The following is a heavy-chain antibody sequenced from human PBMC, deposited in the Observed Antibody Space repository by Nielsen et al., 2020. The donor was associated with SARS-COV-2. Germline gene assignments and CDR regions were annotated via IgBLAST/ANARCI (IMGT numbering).Heavy chain of an antibody. CDR2: ISSSSSYI. Sequence: GGSLRLSCAASGFTLSSYSMNWVRQAPGKGLEWVSSISSSSSYIYYADSVKGRFTISRDNAKNSLYLQMNSLRAEDTAVYYCARDYEGRGIYDFWSGKYTHNWFDPWGQGTLVTVSS. CDR1: GFTLSSYS. J-gene: IGHJ5*02. CDR3: ARDYEGRGIYDFWSGKYTHNWFDP. V-gene: IGHV3-21*01. D-gene: IGHD3-3*01.